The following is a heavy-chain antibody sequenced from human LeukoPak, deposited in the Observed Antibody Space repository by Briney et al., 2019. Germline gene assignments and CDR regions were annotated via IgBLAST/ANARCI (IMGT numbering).Heavy chain of an antibody. V-gene: IGHV5-51*01. D-gene: IGHD6-6*01. CDR1: GYSLTSYW. J-gene: IGHJ3*02. CDR2: IYPGDSDT. CDR3: ARRISIAARFDAFDI. Sequence: GESLKISCKGSGYSLTSYWIGWVRQMPGKGLEWMGIIYPGDSDTRYSPSFQGQVTISADKSISTAYLQWSSLKASDTAMYYCARRISIAARFDAFDIWGQGTMDTVSS.